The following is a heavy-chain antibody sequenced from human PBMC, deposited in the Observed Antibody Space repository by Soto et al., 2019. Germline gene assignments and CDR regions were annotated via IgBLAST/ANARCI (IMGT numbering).Heavy chain of an antibody. V-gene: IGHV1-69*02. CDR1: GGAFSSYT. D-gene: IGHD3-9*01. Sequence: SVKVSCKASGGAFSSYTISWVRQAPGQGLEWMGRIIPILGIANYAQKFQGRVTITADKSTSTAYMELSSLRSEDTAVYYCASSYYDILTGQYDAFDIWGQGTMVTVSS. CDR2: IIPILGIA. CDR3: ASSYYDILTGQYDAFDI. J-gene: IGHJ3*02.